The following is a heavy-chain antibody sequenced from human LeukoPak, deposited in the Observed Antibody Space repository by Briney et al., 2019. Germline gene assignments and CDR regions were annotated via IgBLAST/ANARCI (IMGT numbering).Heavy chain of an antibody. CDR1: GGSITTNNYY. Sequence: SETLSLTCTVSGGSITTNNYYWGWIRQPPGKGLEWIGMIPYSGSTYYNPSLKSRVTISRETSKNQFSLKLSSVTAADTAVYYCARDKRGEDNWFDPWGQGTLVTVSS. J-gene: IGHJ5*02. CDR3: ARDKRGEDNWFDP. V-gene: IGHV4-39*07. CDR2: IPYSGST.